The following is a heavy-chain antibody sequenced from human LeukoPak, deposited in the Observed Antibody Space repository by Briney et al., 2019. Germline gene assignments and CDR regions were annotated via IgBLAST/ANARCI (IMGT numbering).Heavy chain of an antibody. CDR1: GCTFSSYW. D-gene: IGHD5-18*01. CDR2: IKQDGSEK. CDR3: ASRRGYIYGYYFA. Sequence: GGSLRLSCAASGCTFSSYWMTWVRQAPGKGLEWVANIKQDGSEKYYVDSVKGRFTISRDNAKNSLSLQMNSLRAEDTAVYYCASRRGYIYGYYFAWGQGTLVTVSS. J-gene: IGHJ5*02. V-gene: IGHV3-7*01.